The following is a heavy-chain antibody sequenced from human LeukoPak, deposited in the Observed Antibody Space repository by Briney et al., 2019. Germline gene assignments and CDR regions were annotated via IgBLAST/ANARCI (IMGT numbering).Heavy chain of an antibody. CDR1: GDSISGSDDF. V-gene: IGHV4-30-2*01. Sequence: SETLSLTCTVSGDSISGSDDFWSWIQQPPGKGPEWVGYIFRTGSAYYSPSLKNRVILSVDRSKNQFFLTVNSVTVADTAVYYCARDPGLGGVVTVAFDIWGQGTMVTVSS. J-gene: IGHJ3*02. D-gene: IGHD3-3*01. CDR3: ARDPGLGGVVTVAFDI. CDR2: IFRTGSA.